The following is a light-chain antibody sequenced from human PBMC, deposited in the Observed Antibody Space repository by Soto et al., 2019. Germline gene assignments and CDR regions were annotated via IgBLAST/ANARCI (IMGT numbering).Light chain of an antibody. CDR3: SSYTSSSTLV. Sequence: QSVLTQPASVSGSPGQSITISCTGTSSDVGGYNYVSWYQQHPGKAPKLMIYEVSNRPSGVSNRFSGSKSGNTASLTISGLQPEDEAHYYCSSYTSSSTLVFGGGTQLTVL. CDR1: SSDVGGYNY. J-gene: IGLJ3*02. CDR2: EVS. V-gene: IGLV2-14*01.